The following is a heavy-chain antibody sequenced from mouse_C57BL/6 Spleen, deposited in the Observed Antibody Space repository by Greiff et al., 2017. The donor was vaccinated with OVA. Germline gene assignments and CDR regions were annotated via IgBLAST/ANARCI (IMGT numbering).Heavy chain of an antibody. Sequence: QVQLKESGPELVRPGASVKISCKASGYAFSSSWMSWVKQRPGKGLEWIGRISPGDGDTNYNGKFKGKATLTADKSSSTAYMQLSSLTSEDSAVYFCATYYSNYGFAYWGQGTLVTVSA. CDR3: ATYYSNYGFAY. V-gene: IGHV1-82*01. CDR2: ISPGDGDT. J-gene: IGHJ3*01. CDR1: GYAFSSSW. D-gene: IGHD2-5*01.